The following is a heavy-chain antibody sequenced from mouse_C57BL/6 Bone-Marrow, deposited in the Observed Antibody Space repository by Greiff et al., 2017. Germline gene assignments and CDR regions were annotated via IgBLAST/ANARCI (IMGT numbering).Heavy chain of an antibody. J-gene: IGHJ3*01. CDR2: IYPGDGDT. Sequence: QVQLQQSGPELVKPGASVKISCKASGYAFSSSWMNWVKQRPGKGLEWIGRIYPGDGDTNYNGKFKGKATLTADKSSSTAYMQLSSLTSEDSSVYFCARPYYGSSYWFAYWGQGTLVTVSA. CDR1: GYAFSSSW. D-gene: IGHD1-1*01. V-gene: IGHV1-82*01. CDR3: ARPYYGSSYWFAY.